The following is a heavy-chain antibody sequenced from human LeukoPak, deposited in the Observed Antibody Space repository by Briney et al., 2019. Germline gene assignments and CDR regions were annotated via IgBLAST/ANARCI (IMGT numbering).Heavy chain of an antibody. J-gene: IGHJ4*02. CDR2: INHSGST. V-gene: IGHV4-34*01. Sequence: SETLSLTCAVYGGSFSGYYWSWIRQPPGKGLGWIGEINHSGSTNYNPSLKSRVTISVDTSKNQFSLKLSSVTAADTAVYYCARGRGSSTLSPIDYWGQGTLVTVSS. D-gene: IGHD3-16*01. CDR1: GGSFSGYY. CDR3: ARGRGSSTLSPIDY.